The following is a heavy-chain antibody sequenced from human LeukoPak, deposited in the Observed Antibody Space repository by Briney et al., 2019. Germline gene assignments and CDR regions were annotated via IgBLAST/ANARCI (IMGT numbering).Heavy chain of an antibody. CDR1: GGTFSSYA. J-gene: IGHJ6*03. CDR2: IIPIFGTA. V-gene: IGHV1-69*05. D-gene: IGHD6-13*01. Sequence: ASVKVSFKASGGTFSSYAISWVRQAPGQGLEWMGGIIPIFGTANYAQKFQGRVTITTDESTSTAYMELSSLRSEDTAVYYCAREVRVAAAEFVTLDYYYYMDVWGKGTTVTVSS. CDR3: AREVRVAAAEFVTLDYYYYMDV.